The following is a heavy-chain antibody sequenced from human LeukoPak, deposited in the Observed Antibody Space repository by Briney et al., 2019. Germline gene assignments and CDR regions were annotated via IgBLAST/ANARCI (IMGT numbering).Heavy chain of an antibody. CDR3: ARAPAGCGGTCSFDY. CDR2: IYSSGRT. Sequence: SETLSLTCTVSGATMSNSFWSWIRQPAGKGLEWIGRIYSSGRTNYNPSLKSRVTLSIDTSNNQFSLKLTSVTAADTALYYCARAPAGCGGTCSFDYWGQGTLVTVSS. D-gene: IGHD2-15*01. V-gene: IGHV4-4*07. J-gene: IGHJ4*02. CDR1: GATMSNSF.